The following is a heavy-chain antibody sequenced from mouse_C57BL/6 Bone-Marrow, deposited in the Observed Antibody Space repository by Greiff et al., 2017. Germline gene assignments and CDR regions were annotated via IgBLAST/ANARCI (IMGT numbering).Heavy chain of an antibody. V-gene: IGHV1-42*01. CDR1: GYSFTGYY. D-gene: IGHD2-4*01. J-gene: IGHJ2*01. CDR3: AREGYDYFCDY. Sequence: EVQRVESGPELVKPGASVKISCKASGYSFTGYYMNWVKQSPEKSLEWIGEINPSTGGTTYNQKFKAKATLTVDKSSSTAYMQLKSLTSEDSAVYYCAREGYDYFCDYWGQGTTLTVSS. CDR2: INPSTGGT.